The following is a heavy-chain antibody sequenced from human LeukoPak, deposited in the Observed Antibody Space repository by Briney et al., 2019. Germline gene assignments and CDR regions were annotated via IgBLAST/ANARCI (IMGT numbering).Heavy chain of an antibody. V-gene: IGHV3-48*03. CDR1: GFTLYNHE. D-gene: IGHD4/OR15-4a*01. J-gene: IGHJ4*02. CDR3: VSGVMVGTNY. CDR2: MRDGGTTT. Sequence: GGSLRLSCAVSGFTLYNHESNWVRQTPGKGLEWVSHMRDGGTTTHYADSVKGRFSISGDYGKNFLYLQMNNLRVEDTAIYYCVSGVMVGTNYWGQGTLVTVSS.